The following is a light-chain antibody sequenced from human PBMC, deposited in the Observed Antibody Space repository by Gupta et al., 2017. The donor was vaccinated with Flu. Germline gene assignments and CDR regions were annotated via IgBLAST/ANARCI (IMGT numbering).Light chain of an antibody. V-gene: IGKV1D-16*01. CDR1: QGVNTW. Sequence: PSSLSASMGDSVTITCRASQGVNTWLAWYQQKPGEAPKSLIYAASKLQSGVTSSFIGSGSGTEFTLTINNRQPEDSATYYCQQEDNSPITFGHGTTVEI. CDR3: QQEDNSPIT. J-gene: IGKJ3*01. CDR2: AAS.